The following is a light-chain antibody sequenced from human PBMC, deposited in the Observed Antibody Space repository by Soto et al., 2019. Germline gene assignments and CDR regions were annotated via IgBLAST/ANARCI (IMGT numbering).Light chain of an antibody. Sequence: EIVMTQSPATLSVSPGERATLSCRASQSVRSERLAWYQQKPGQAPRLVIFDASFRATGFPLRFSGSGSGTDFTLTITRLEPEDFAVYYCQQYDILPITFGLGTRLEIK. V-gene: IGKV3-20*01. CDR1: QSVRSER. J-gene: IGKJ5*01. CDR2: DAS. CDR3: QQYDILPIT.